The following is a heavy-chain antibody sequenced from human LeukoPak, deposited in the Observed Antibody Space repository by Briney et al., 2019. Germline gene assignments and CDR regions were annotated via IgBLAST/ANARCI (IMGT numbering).Heavy chain of an antibody. Sequence: GGSLRLSCAASGFTFSSYTMSWVRQAPGEGLEWLSAISGRGESTFYAPSVKGRFAISRDNSNNTLYLQMSSLRVDDTAVYFCAKERQTGDYFTSDSSGQGTLVTVSS. CDR3: AKERQTGDYFTSDS. CDR2: ISGRGEST. J-gene: IGHJ4*02. CDR1: GFTFSSYT. V-gene: IGHV3-23*01. D-gene: IGHD4-17*01.